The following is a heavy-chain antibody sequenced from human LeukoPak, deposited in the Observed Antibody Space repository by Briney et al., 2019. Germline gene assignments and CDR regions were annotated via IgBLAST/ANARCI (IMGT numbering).Heavy chain of an antibody. CDR3: ARGNYYYYMDV. D-gene: IGHD2/OR15-2a*01. CDR1: GGSISSGSYY. CDR2: IYTSGST. V-gene: IGHV4-61*02. Sequence: PSQTLSLTCTVPGGSISSGSYYWSWIRQPAGKGLEWIGRIYTSGSTNYNPSLKSRVTISVDTSKNQFSLKLSSVTAADTAVYYCARGNYYYYMDVWGKGTTVTVSS. J-gene: IGHJ6*03.